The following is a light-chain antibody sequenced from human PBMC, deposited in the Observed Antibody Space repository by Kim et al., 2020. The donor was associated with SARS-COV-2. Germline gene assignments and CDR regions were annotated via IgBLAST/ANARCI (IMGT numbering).Light chain of an antibody. J-gene: IGLJ2*01. CDR1: NLGNKY. CDR3: QAWDGTTVV. V-gene: IGLV3-1*01. CDR2: QNT. Sequence: SYELTQPPSVSESPGQTASITCSGDNLGNKYVCWYQQKPGQSPVLVIYQNTKRPSGIPERFSGSNSGNTATLTISVTQAMDESDFYCQAWDGTTVVFGGGTKLTVL.